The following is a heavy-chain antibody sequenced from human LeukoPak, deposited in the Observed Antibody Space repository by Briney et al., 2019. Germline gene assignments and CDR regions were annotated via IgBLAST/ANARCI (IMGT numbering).Heavy chain of an antibody. V-gene: IGHV3-23*01. J-gene: IGHJ6*02. CDR1: GFTFSNCG. CDR3: AKGPYGLGIYYGMDV. D-gene: IGHD3-10*01. Sequence: GGSLRLSCATSGFTFSNCGMSWVRQAPGKGLQWLSVIGGDGTTYYADSMKGRFTVSRDNSENTLYLQMNSLRAEDTAVYYCAKGPYGLGIYYGMDVWGQGTTVTV. CDR2: IGGDGTT.